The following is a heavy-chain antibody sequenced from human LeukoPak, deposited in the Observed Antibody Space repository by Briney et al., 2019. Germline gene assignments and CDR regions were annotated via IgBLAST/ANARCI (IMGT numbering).Heavy chain of an antibody. CDR2: IYYSGST. Sequence: PSETLSLTCTVSGGSISSYYWGWIRQPPGKGLEWIGSIYYSGSTYYNPSLKSRVTISVDTSKNQFSLKLSSVTAADTAVYYCARRMGGSYYVWGQGTLVTVSS. J-gene: IGHJ4*02. D-gene: IGHD1-26*01. CDR3: ARRMGGSYYV. V-gene: IGHV4-39*01. CDR1: GGSISSYY.